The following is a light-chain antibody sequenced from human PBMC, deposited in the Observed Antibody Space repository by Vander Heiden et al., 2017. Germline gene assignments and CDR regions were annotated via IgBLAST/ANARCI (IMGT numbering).Light chain of an antibody. Sequence: SVLPPPPPASATPGPRVTISCSGSSSNIGSNYVHWYQQFPGTAPKLLMYRDNQRPSGVPDRFSGSRSGTSASLAISGLRSEDEADYFCAAWDDSLRGPLFGGGTKLTVL. V-gene: IGLV1-47*01. CDR1: SSNIGSNY. CDR2: RDN. J-gene: IGLJ3*02. CDR3: AAWDDSLRGPL.